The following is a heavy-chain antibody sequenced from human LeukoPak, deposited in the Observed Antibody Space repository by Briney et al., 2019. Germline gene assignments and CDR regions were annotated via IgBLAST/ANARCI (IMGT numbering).Heavy chain of an antibody. CDR1: GFTFSSYW. D-gene: IGHD6-19*01. CDR2: IKQDGSEK. CDR3: ARDPRTWLAGGYYYYMDV. J-gene: IGHJ6*03. V-gene: IGHV3-7*01. Sequence: GGSLRLSCAASGFTFSSYWMSWVRQAPGKGLEWVANIKQDGSEKYYVDSVKGRFTISRDNAKNSLYLQMNSLRAEDTAVYYCARDPRTWLAGGYYYYMDVWGKGTTVTVSS.